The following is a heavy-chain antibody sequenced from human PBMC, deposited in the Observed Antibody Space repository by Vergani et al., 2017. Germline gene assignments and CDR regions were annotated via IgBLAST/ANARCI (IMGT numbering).Heavy chain of an antibody. V-gene: IGHV4-39*01. J-gene: IGHJ4*02. D-gene: IGHD6-19*01. CDR1: ADSISSGSYY. Sequence: QLQLQQSGPGLVKPSETLFLTCTVSADSISSGSYYWGWIRQPPGKSLEWIGSIYYSGLTFYNPALKGRVAISVDTSKHQFSLKVTSVTAADTAVYFCARQTPGSGWSPGDFDDWGQGILVTVSS. CDR2: IYYSGLT. CDR3: ARQTPGSGWSPGDFDD.